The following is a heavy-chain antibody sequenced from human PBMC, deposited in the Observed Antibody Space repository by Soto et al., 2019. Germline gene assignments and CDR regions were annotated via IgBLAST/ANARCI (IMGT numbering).Heavy chain of an antibody. CDR2: INAGNGNT. CDR1: GYTFPGYA. V-gene: IGHV1-3*05. D-gene: IGHD6-19*01. Sequence: QVQLVQSGAEEKKPGASVKVSCKASGYTFPGYAMHWVRQAPGQRLEWMGWINAGNGNTKYSQKFHGRVTITRDTSASAAYMELSSLSSEDTAVYYCARAVAVAADFDYWGQGTLVTVSS. CDR3: ARAVAVAADFDY. J-gene: IGHJ4*02.